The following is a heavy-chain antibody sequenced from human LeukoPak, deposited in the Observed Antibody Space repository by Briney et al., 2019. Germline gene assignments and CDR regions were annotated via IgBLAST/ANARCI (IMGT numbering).Heavy chain of an antibody. CDR1: GGSFSGYY. CDR2: INHTGST. CDR3: ARGSSYYNILSPLNAFDI. V-gene: IGHV4-34*01. J-gene: IGHJ3*02. D-gene: IGHD3-9*01. Sequence: SETLSLTCAVCGGSFSGYYWSWIRQPPGKGLEWIGEINHTGSTNYNPSLKSRVTISVDTSKNQFSLKMSSVTAADTAVYYCARGSSYYNILSPLNAFDIWGQGTMVTVSS.